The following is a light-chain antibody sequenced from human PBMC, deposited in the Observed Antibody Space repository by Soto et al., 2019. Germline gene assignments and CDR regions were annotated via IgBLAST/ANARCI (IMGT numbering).Light chain of an antibody. J-gene: IGKJ2*01. Sequence: IQMTQSPSTLSASVGDRVSITCRASQTIFSWLAWYQQKPGKAPNLLIYKASSLESGVPSRYSGSGSGTEFTLTISSLQPDDFATYYCQQYNSYSPYTFGQGTNLQIK. CDR1: QTIFSW. V-gene: IGKV1-5*03. CDR2: KAS. CDR3: QQYNSYSPYT.